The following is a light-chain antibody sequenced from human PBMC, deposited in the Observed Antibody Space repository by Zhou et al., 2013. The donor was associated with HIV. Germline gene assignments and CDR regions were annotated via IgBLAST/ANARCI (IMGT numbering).Light chain of an antibody. J-gene: IGKJ1*01. Sequence: AIRLTQSPSSLSVSTGDRITITCRASQYISTYVSWYQQKPGNPPKLLIYAASTLQSGVPSRFSGGGSGTEFTLNITCLQSEDFATYYCQQYYSYPRTFGQGVRVEVK. V-gene: IGKV1-8*01. CDR1: QYISTY. CDR2: AAS. CDR3: QQYYSYPRT.